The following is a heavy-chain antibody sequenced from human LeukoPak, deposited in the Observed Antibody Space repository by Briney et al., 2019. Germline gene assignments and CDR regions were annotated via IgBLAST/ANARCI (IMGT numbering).Heavy chain of an antibody. CDR2: ISYDGSNK. V-gene: IGHV3-30*04. CDR3: TESYCSGGSCLDYFDY. D-gene: IGHD2-15*01. CDR1: GFTFSSYA. J-gene: IGHJ4*02. Sequence: PGRSLRLSCAASGFTFSSYAIHWVRQAPGKGLEWAAVISYDGSNKYYADSVKGRFTISRDNSKNTLYLQMNSLRAEDTAVYYCTESYCSGGSCLDYFDYWGQGTLVTVSS.